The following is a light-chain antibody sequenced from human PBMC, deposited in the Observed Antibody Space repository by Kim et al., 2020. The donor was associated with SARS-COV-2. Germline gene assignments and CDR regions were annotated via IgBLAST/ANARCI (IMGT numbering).Light chain of an antibody. CDR3: QQYVQWAPIT. J-gene: IGKJ5*01. CDR1: QSVSSN. CDR2: GAS. V-gene: IGKV3-15*01. Sequence: EIVMTQSPATLSVSLGERATLSCRASQSVSSNLAWYHQKPGQAPRLLISGASTRATGIPARFSGSGSGTEFTLTISSLQSEDFGVYYYQQYVQWAPITFGQGTRLEIK.